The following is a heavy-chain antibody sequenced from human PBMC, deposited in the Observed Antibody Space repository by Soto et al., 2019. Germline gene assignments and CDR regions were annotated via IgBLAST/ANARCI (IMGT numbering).Heavy chain of an antibody. J-gene: IGHJ5*02. V-gene: IGHV3-15*01. CDR2: IKSKTDGGTT. CDR1: GFTFSNAW. Sequence: GGSLRLSCAASGFTFSNAWMSWVRQAPGKGLEWVGRIKSKTDGGTTDYAAPVKGRFTISGDDSKNTLYLQMNSLKTEDTAVYYCTTAPRGIVVVVAATRGYNWFDPWGQGTLVTVSS. D-gene: IGHD2-15*01. CDR3: TTAPRGIVVVVAATRGYNWFDP.